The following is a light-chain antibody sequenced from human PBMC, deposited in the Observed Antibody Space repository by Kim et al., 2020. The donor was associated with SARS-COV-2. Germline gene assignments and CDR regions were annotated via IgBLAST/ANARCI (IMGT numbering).Light chain of an antibody. CDR3: AAWDDNLGGRV. J-gene: IGLJ3*02. Sequence: HSVLTQPPSVSGTPGQRVVISCSGSSSNIEKNTVNWYQQLPGTAPKLLFYNNNERPSGVPDRFSASKSGTSATLAISGLQSEDEADYYCAAWDDNLGGRVFGGGTQLTVL. CDR2: NNN. CDR1: SSNIEKNT. V-gene: IGLV1-44*01.